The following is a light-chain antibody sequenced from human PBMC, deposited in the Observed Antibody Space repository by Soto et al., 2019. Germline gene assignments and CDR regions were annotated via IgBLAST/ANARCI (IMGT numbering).Light chain of an antibody. J-gene: IGKJ4*01. CDR3: QQTKSFPLT. Sequence: DIQMTQSPSSLSASVGDRVTITCRASQDISNFLAWYQQIPGKAPKLLISATSTLQSGVPSRFSGSGSGTDFTLTVGGLQPEDAATYYCQQTKSFPLTFGGGTKVEI. CDR1: QDISNF. V-gene: IGKV1-12*01. CDR2: ATS.